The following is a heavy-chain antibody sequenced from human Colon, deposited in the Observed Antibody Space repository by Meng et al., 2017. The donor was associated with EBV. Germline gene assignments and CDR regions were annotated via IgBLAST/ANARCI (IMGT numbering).Heavy chain of an antibody. J-gene: IGHJ4*02. Sequence: QLQLQGPGPETRKPSVSLARTGTGAGDSSNNTNHFWGRLRQARGNGLEWIRSINSKWYTDYNPSLTSRVTMTLDTSKNQFSLKLSSVTAADTAVYYCVRGRGYFDYWGQGTLVTVSS. CDR3: VRGRGYFDY. V-gene: IGHV4-39*07. D-gene: IGHD6-13*01. CDR2: INSKWYT. CDR1: GDSSNNTNHF.